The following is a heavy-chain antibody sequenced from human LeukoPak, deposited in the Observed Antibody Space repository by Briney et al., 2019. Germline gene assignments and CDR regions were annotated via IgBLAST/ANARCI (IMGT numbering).Heavy chain of an antibody. CDR1: GFSFSTYA. D-gene: IGHD6-13*01. CDR3: ATVPTAGYYFDY. CDR2: ISGSGDSR. V-gene: IGHV3-23*01. Sequence: GGSLRLSCATSGFSFSTYAMSWVRQAPGRGLEWVSGISGSGDSRYYADSVKGRVTISKDISKNTLYLQMNSLRAEDTAVYYCATVPTAGYYFDYWGRGILVTVSS. J-gene: IGHJ4*02.